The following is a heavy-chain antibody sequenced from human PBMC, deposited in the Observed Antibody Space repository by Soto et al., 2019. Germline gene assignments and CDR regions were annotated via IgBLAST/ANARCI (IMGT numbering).Heavy chain of an antibody. D-gene: IGHD2-15*01. CDR3: ARAYSDAFDI. J-gene: IGHJ3*02. Sequence: QVQLVESGGGLVKPGGSLRLSCVVYGFTFRDYYMTWIRQAPGKGLEWVSYISSSGTVIYYPDSVKGRFTISRDNAKNSLYLQMSSLRAEDTAVYYCARAYSDAFDIWGQGTMVTVSS. CDR1: GFTFRDYY. CDR2: ISSSGTVI. V-gene: IGHV3-11*01.